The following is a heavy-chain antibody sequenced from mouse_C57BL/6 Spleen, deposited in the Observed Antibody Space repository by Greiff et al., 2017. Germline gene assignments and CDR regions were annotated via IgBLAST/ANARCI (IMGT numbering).Heavy chain of an antibody. Sequence: EVMLVESGGGLVKPGGSLKLSCAASGFTFSDYGMHWVRQAPEKGLEWVAYISSGSSTIDYADTVKGRFTISRDNAKNTLCLQLTSLSSEDTAMYYCASKEARDYWGQGTSVTVSS. J-gene: IGHJ4*01. CDR1: GFTFSDYG. V-gene: IGHV5-17*01. CDR2: ISSGSSTI. CDR3: ASKEARDY.